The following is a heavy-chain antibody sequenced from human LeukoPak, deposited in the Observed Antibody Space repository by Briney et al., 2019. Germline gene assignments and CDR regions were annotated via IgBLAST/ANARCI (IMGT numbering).Heavy chain of an antibody. CDR2: IYYSGST. V-gene: IGHV4-39*01. Sequence: PSETLSLTCTVSGDSISSSSYYWGWIRQPPGKGLEWIGSIYYSGSTYYNPSLKSRVTISVDTSKNQFSLKLSSVTAADTAVYYCARSRYYDILSYWGQGTLVTVSS. CDR3: ARSRYYDILSY. J-gene: IGHJ4*02. D-gene: IGHD3-9*01. CDR1: GDSISSSSYY.